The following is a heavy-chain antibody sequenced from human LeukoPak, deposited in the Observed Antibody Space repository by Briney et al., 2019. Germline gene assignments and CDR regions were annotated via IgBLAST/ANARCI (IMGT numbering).Heavy chain of an antibody. CDR3: ARLRGCSSSSCYLGY. Sequence: GGSLRLSCAASGFTVSSNYMTWVCQAPGKGLEWVSVIYAGGATYYGDSVKGRFSISRDNSKNMVYLEMNSLRAEDTAVYYCARLRGCSSSSCYLGYWGQGTLVTVSS. CDR1: GFTVSSNY. CDR2: IYAGGAT. V-gene: IGHV3-53*01. D-gene: IGHD2-15*01. J-gene: IGHJ4*02.